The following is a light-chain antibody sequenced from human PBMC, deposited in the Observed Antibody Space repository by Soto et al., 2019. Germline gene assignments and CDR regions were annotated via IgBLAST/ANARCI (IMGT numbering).Light chain of an antibody. CDR2: AVS. J-gene: IGKJ3*01. V-gene: IGKV1-27*01. Sequence: IQMTQSPSSLSASVGDRVTIPCRASPDTRYSLAWYQQKPGKVPELLIYAVSALQSGVPSRFSGSGSGTDFTLIISSLRHEDVATDYCQNYNSAPFTFGPGTKVDIK. CDR1: PDTRYS. CDR3: QNYNSAPFT.